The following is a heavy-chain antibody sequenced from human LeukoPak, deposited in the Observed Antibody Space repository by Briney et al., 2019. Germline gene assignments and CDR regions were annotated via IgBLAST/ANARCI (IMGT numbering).Heavy chain of an antibody. CDR2: INQDGSEK. D-gene: IGHD3-22*01. Sequence: PGGSLRLSCAASGFTFSGYWMSWVRQAPGKGLEWVANINQDGSEKHYVDSVKGRFTISRDNAKNSLYLQMNSLKAEDTAVYYCARDAYYYDSSGYYYYFDYWGQGTLVTVSS. CDR3: ARDAYYYDSSGYYYYFDY. CDR1: GFTFSGYW. J-gene: IGHJ4*02. V-gene: IGHV3-7*01.